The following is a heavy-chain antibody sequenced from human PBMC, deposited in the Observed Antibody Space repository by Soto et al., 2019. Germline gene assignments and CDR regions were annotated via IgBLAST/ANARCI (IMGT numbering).Heavy chain of an antibody. CDR1: GFSLSNTGVT. D-gene: IGHD2-15*01. V-gene: IGHV2-5*02. CDR3: AHSAELSHP. Sequence: QITLKESGPTLVQPTQTLTLTCSFSGFSLSNTGVTVAWIRQPPGKALERLALIYYDDDKRSSPSLQNRLAITKDTSKNQGVLTVTNMDYVDTATYYCAHSAELSHPWGPGNLVTVSS. J-gene: IGHJ5*02. CDR2: IYYDDDK.